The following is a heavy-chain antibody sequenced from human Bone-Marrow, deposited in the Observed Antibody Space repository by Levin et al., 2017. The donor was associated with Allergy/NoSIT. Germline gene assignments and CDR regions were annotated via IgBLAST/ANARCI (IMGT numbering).Heavy chain of an antibody. D-gene: IGHD4-17*01. J-gene: IGHJ6*02. CDR2: IKSKTDGGTT. V-gene: IGHV3-15*07. CDR1: GFTFSNAW. Sequence: GESLKISCAASGFTFSNAWMNWVRQAPGKGLEWVGRIKSKTDGGTTDYAAPVKGRFTISRDDSKNTLYLQMNSLKTEDTAVYYCTILDYGDPTHYGMDVWGQGTTVTVSS. CDR3: TILDYGDPTHYGMDV.